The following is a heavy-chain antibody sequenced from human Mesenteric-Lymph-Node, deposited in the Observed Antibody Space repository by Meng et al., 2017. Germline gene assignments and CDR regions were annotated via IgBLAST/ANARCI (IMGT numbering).Heavy chain of an antibody. V-gene: IGHV4-39*07. CDR1: GGSISSSSYY. CDR2: IYYSGST. J-gene: IGHJ4*02. D-gene: IGHD3-10*01. Sequence: GSLRLSCTVSGGSISSSSYYWGWIRQPPGKGLEWIGSIYYSGSTYYNPSLKSRVTMSVDTSKNQFSLNLNSVTAADTAVYYCARGGGPRAYYFDYWGQGTLVTVSS. CDR3: ARGGGPRAYYFDY.